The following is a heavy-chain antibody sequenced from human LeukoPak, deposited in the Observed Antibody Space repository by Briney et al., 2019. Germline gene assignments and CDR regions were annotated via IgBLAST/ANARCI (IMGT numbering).Heavy chain of an antibody. J-gene: IGHJ4*02. D-gene: IGHD1-1*01. CDR2: INHSGST. CDR1: GFTFSSYA. V-gene: IGHV4-34*01. Sequence: PGGSLRLSCAASGFTFSSYAMSWVRQPPGKGLEWIGEINHSGSTNYNPSLKSRVTISVDTSKNQFSLKLNSVTAADTAVFYCARERTTGTGNFDYWGQGALVTVSS. CDR3: ARERTTGTGNFDY.